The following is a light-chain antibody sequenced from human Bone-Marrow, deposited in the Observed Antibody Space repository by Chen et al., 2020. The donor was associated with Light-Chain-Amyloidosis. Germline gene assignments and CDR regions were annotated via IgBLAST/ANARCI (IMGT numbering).Light chain of an antibody. J-gene: IGKJ1*01. CDR3: QQYCCSPRT. CDR2: DAS. CDR1: QSVSNNY. V-gene: IGKV3-20*01. Sequence: IVLTQSPGTLSLSPGERATLYCRASQSVSNNYFAWFQQKPGQAPRLLIYDASTRATGIPDRFSGSGSGTDFTLTISRLEPEDFAVYYCQQYCCSPRTFGQGTKVEIK.